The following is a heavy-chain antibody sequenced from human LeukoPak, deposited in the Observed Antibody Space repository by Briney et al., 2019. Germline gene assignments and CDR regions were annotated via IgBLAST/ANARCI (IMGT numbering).Heavy chain of an antibody. CDR3: ARDDSSGYSKYYFDY. D-gene: IGHD3-22*01. V-gene: IGHV3-48*02. CDR1: GFTFRNYN. Sequence: EGSLRLSCAASGFTFRNYNMNWVRQAPGKGLEWVSYISSSSSSIYYADSVKGRFTISRDNAKNSLYLQMNSLRDEDTAVYYCARDDSSGYSKYYFDYWGQGTLVTVSS. J-gene: IGHJ4*02. CDR2: ISSSSSSI.